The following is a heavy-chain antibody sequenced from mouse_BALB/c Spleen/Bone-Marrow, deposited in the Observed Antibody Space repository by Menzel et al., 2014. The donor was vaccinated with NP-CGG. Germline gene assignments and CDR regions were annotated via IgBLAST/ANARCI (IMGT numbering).Heavy chain of an antibody. CDR2: ISSSYGDA. V-gene: IGHV1S137*01. CDR1: GYTFPDYA. CDR3: ARGLSYYYGTSYYFDY. D-gene: IGHD1-1*01. Sequence: VQLQQSGAELVRPGVSVKISCKGSGYTFPDYAMHWVKQSHAKSLEWIGIISSSYGDATYNQKFKGKATMTVDKSSNTAYMELARLTSEDSAIYYCARGLSYYYGTSYYFDYWGQGTTLTVSS. J-gene: IGHJ2*01.